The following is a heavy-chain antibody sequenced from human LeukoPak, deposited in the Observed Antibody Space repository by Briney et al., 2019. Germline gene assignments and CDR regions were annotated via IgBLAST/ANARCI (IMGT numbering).Heavy chain of an antibody. V-gene: IGHV3-30-3*01. D-gene: IGHD1-1*01. Sequence: GGSLRLSCAASGFTFSSYAMHWVRQAPGKGLEWVAVISYDGSNKYYADSVKGRFTISRDNSKNTLYLQMNSLRAEDTAVYYCARDLEGSWDYWGQGTLVTVSS. CDR2: ISYDGSNK. J-gene: IGHJ4*02. CDR3: ARDLEGSWDY. CDR1: GFTFSSYA.